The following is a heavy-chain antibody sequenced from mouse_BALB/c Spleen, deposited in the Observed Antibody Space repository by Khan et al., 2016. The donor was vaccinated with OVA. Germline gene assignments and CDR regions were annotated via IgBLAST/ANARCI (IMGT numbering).Heavy chain of an antibody. V-gene: IGHV5-9-3*01. J-gene: IGHJ1*01. Sequence: EVQGVESGGGLVKSGGSLKLSCAASGFTFSTYAMSWVRQTPEKRLEWVATISTGDTYTYYPDSVKGRFTISRENAKNTRYLKMSSMRSEDTDIYYCARPPIPTVVATSYWFFDVWGAGTTVTVST. CDR3: ARPPIPTVVATSYWFFDV. CDR2: ISTGDTYT. D-gene: IGHD1-1*01. CDR1: GFTFSTYA.